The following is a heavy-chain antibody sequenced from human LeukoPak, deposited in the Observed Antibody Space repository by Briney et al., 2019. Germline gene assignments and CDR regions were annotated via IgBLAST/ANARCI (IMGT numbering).Heavy chain of an antibody. CDR2: VFYTGRT. CDR1: GASISIYY. CDR3: ARGWGYCSGGDCYFTYFDS. Sequence: SETLSLTCTVSGASISIYYWTWIRQSPGKGPEYIGNVFYTGRTNYNPSLKSRVTVSLDTSKNQFSLRLNSVTAADTAVYYCARGWGYCSGGDCYFTYFDSWGQGSLVIVSS. D-gene: IGHD2-15*01. J-gene: IGHJ4*02. V-gene: IGHV4-59*01.